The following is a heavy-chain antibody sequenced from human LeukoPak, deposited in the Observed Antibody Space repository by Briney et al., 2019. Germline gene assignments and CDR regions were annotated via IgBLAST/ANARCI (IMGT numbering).Heavy chain of an antibody. V-gene: IGHV4-4*07. D-gene: IGHD4-23*01. CDR2: IYTSGST. Sequence: SETLSLTCTVSGGSISSYYRSWIRQPAGKGLEWVGRIYTSGSTNYNPSLKSRVTMSVDTSKNQFSLKLSSVTAADTAVYYCARISYGSTVVTPGDAFDIWGQGTMVTVST. J-gene: IGHJ3*02. CDR3: ARISYGSTVVTPGDAFDI. CDR1: GGSISSYY.